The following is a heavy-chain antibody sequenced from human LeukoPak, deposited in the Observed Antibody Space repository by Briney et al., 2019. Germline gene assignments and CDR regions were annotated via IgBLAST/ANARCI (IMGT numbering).Heavy chain of an antibody. CDR2: IYYSGST. V-gene: IGHV4-59*01. CDR3: ARMGYSSGCYYLDY. J-gene: IGHJ4*02. D-gene: IGHD6-19*01. CDR1: GASTSSYY. Sequence: PSETLSLTCTVPGASTSSYYWSWVRQFPRKELEWIGYIYYSGSTNYNPSLKSRVTISLDTSKNQFSLSLSSVTAADTAVYYCARMGYSSGCYYLDYRGQGTLVTVSS.